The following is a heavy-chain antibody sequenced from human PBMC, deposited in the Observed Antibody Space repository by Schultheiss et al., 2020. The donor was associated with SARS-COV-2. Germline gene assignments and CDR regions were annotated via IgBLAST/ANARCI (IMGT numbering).Heavy chain of an antibody. CDR1: GFTFSSYG. Sequence: GGSLRLSCAASGFTFSSYGMHWVRQAPGKGLEWVSYISSSGSTIYYADSVKGRFTISRDNAKNSLYLQMNSLRAEDTAVYYCARTAAYSYGYYYYYYYMDVWGKGTTVTVSS. CDR2: ISSSGSTI. D-gene: IGHD5-18*01. J-gene: IGHJ6*03. V-gene: IGHV3-48*04. CDR3: ARTAAYSYGYYYYYYYMDV.